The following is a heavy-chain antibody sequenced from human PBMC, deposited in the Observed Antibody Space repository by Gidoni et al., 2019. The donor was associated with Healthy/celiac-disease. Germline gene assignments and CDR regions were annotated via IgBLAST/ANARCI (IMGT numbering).Heavy chain of an antibody. CDR2: INHSGST. J-gene: IGHJ4*02. CDR1: GGSFSGYY. D-gene: IGHD3-22*01. CDR3: ARPGDSSGYYYGY. V-gene: IGHV4-34*01. Sequence: QVQLQQWGAGLLKPSETLSLTCAVYGGSFSGYYWSWIRQPPGKGLEWIGEINHSGSTNYNPSLKSRVTISVDTSKNQFSLKLSSVTAADTAVYYCARPGDSSGYYYGYWGQGTLVTVSS.